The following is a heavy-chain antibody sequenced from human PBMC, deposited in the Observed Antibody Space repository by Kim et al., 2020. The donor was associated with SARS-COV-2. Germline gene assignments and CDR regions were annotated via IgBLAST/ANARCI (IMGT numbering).Heavy chain of an antibody. Sequence: GGSLRLSCAASGFTFSNAWMSWVRQAPGKGLEWVGRIKSKTDGGTTDYAAPVKGRFTISRDDSKNTLYLQMNSLKTEDTAVYYCTTAYYYDSSGYYPYYFDYWGQGTLVTVSS. CDR1: GFTFSNAW. CDR2: IKSKTDGGTT. V-gene: IGHV3-15*01. J-gene: IGHJ4*02. D-gene: IGHD3-22*01. CDR3: TTAYYYDSSGYYPYYFDY.